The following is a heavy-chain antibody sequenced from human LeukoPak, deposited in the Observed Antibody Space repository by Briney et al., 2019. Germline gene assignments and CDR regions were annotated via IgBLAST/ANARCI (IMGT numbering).Heavy chain of an antibody. J-gene: IGHJ3*02. CDR1: LFTFNNYA. CDR3: ARGLGRAFDI. V-gene: IGHV3-23*01. CDR2: ISGSGENT. D-gene: IGHD2-21*01. Sequence: TGGSLRLSCAASLFTFNNYAMSWVRQAPGKGLEWVSTISGSGENTNYADSVKGRFTISRDNAKNSLYLQMNGLRAEDTAVYYCARGLGRAFDIWGQGTMVTVSS.